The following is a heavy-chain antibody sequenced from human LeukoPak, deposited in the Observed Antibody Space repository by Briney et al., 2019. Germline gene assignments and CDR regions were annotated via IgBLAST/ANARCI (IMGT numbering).Heavy chain of an antibody. D-gene: IGHD4-17*01. CDR2: ISGSGAVT. Sequence: GGSLRLSCAASGFIFSNYGIIWARQAPGKGLEWVSGISGSGAVTKYADSVKGRFTIFRDNSKNTLYLQMNSLRVEDTAVYFCAKDPNGDYLRAFDMWGQGTMVTVSS. J-gene: IGHJ3*02. V-gene: IGHV3-23*01. CDR1: GFIFSNYG. CDR3: AKDPNGDYLRAFDM.